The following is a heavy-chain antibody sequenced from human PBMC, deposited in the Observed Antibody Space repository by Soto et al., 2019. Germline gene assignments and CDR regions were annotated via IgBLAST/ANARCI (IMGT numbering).Heavy chain of an antibody. Sequence: EVHLVESGGGLVQPGGSLRLSCAASGFTFSSYWMSWVRQAPGKGREGGANIKNDGSEKYYVDSVKGRFTISRDNAKNSVYLQMNSLRDEDTAVYYCARGEQWLVRWVYWGQGTLVTVSS. V-gene: IGHV3-7*04. J-gene: IGHJ4*02. CDR3: ARGEQWLVRWVY. CDR2: IKNDGSEK. D-gene: IGHD6-19*01. CDR1: GFTFSSYW.